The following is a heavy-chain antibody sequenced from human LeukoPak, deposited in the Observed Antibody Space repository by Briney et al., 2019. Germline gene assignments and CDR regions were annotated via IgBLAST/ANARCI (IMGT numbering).Heavy chain of an antibody. CDR2: ISSSGSTI. CDR3: ASGDYVGASDAFDI. D-gene: IGHD4-17*01. CDR1: GFTFSTYS. V-gene: IGHV3-48*04. J-gene: IGHJ3*02. Sequence: GGSLRLSCAASGFTFSTYSMSWVRQAPGKGLEWVSYISSSGSTIYYADSVKGRFTISRDNAKNSLYLQMNSLRAEDTAVYYCASGDYVGASDAFDIWGQGTMVTVSS.